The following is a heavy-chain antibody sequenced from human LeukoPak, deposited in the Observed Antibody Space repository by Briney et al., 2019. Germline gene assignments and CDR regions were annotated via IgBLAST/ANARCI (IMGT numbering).Heavy chain of an antibody. CDR1: GFSVSSYY. V-gene: IGHV3-66*01. D-gene: IGHD2-21*02. CDR2: MYTGGGR. CDR3: TRGQSYCGADCYSD. Sequence: GGSLRLSCAASGFSVSSYYMSWVRQPPGEGLEWVSVMYTGGGRYYGDSVKGRFTISRDNSKNTVFLQMNSLRVEDTALYYCTRGQSYCGADCYSDWGQGTLVTVSS. J-gene: IGHJ4*02.